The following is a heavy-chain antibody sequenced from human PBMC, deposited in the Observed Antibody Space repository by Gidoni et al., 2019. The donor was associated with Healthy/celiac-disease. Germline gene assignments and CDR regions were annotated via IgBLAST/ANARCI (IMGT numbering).Heavy chain of an antibody. Sequence: EVQLVESGGGRVQPGGSLRLSCAASGCTFSSYSMNWVRQAPGKGLDWVSSISSSSSYIYYADSVKGRFTISRDNAKNSLYLQMNSLRAEDTAVYYCARDKVCPRDFDYWGQGTLVTVSS. CDR1: GCTFSSYS. CDR2: ISSSSSYI. D-gene: IGHD2-8*01. J-gene: IGHJ4*02. V-gene: IGHV3-21*01. CDR3: ARDKVCPRDFDY.